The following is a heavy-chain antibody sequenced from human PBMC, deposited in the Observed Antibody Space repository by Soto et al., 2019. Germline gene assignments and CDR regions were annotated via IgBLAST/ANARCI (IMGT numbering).Heavy chain of an antibody. CDR1: GDSISTVDYF. J-gene: IGHJ5*01. V-gene: IGHV4-30-4*01. CDR2: IYKSATT. Sequence: SETLSLTCPVSGDSISTVDYFWAWIRQPPGQALEYIGYIYKSATTYYNPSFESRVAISLDTSKSQFSLNVTSVTAADTAVYFCARGRYCLTGRCFPNWFDSWGQGTLVTVSS. D-gene: IGHD7-27*01. CDR3: ARGRYCLTGRCFPNWFDS.